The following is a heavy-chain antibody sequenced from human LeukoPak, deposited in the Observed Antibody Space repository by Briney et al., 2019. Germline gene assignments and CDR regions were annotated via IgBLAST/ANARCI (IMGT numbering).Heavy chain of an antibody. CDR1: GGSLSSYY. J-gene: IGHJ3*02. CDR3: ARDRGGSLCAFDI. Sequence: SETLSLTCTVSGGSLSSYYWTWIRQPPGKGLEWIGYIYYSGSINYNPSLRSRVTISVDTSKNQFSLKLSSVTAADTAVYYCARDRGGSLCAFDIWGQGTMVTVSS. V-gene: IGHV4-59*01. D-gene: IGHD1-26*01. CDR2: IYYSGSI.